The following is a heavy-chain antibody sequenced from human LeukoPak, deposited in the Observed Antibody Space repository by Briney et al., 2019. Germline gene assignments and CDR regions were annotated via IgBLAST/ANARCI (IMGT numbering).Heavy chain of an antibody. CDR2: INSDGSTT. D-gene: IGHD6-13*01. J-gene: IGHJ4*02. CDR3: ARGAGSSWSGLIDY. Sequence: GGSLRLSCAASGFTFRSHWMHWVRQAPGKGLVWVSRINSDGSTTTYADSVKGRFTISRDNAKNTLYLQMNSLRAEDTAVYYCARGAGSSWSGLIDYWGQGTLVTVSS. CDR1: GFTFRSHW. V-gene: IGHV3-74*01.